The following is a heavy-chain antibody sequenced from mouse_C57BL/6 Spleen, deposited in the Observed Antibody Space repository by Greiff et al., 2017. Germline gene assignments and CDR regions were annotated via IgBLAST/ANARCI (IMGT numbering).Heavy chain of an antibody. CDR3: ARSDYSNLHFDY. D-gene: IGHD2-5*01. CDR2: IYPGDGDT. Sequence: QVQLQQSGPELVKPGASVKISCKASGYAFSSSWMNWVKQRPGKGLEWIGRIYPGDGDTNYNGKFKGKATLTADKSTSTAYMQLSSLTSEDSAVYFCARSDYSNLHFDYWGQGTTLTVSS. CDR1: GYAFSSSW. J-gene: IGHJ2*01. V-gene: IGHV1-82*01.